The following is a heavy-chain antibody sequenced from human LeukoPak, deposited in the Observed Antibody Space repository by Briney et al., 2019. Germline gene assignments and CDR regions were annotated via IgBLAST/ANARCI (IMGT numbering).Heavy chain of an antibody. D-gene: IGHD6-13*01. CDR2: IYSGGRT. J-gene: IGHJ4*02. CDR1: GFSVSGNY. CDR3: VKDYATIAAAANPLFDY. Sequence: GGSLRLSCAASGFSVSGNYMTWVRQAPGKGLEWVSVIYSGGRTHYADSVKDRFTISRDNSKNTLYLQMNSLRAEDTAVYYCVKDYATIAAAANPLFDYWGQGALVTVPS. V-gene: IGHV3-66*01.